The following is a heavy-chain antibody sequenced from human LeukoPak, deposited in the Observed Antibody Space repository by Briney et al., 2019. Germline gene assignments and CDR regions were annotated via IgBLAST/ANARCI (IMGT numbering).Heavy chain of an antibody. CDR3: ARVYSSSRSWGFDY. V-gene: IGHV1-2*02. CDR1: GYTFTDYY. J-gene: IGHJ4*02. Sequence: ASVKVSCKASGYTFTDYYMHWVRQAPGQRLEWMGWINPDSGATNFAQKFQGRVTMTRDTSISTAYMEVSSLSSDDTAVDYCARVYSSSRSWGFDYWGQGTLVTVSS. CDR2: INPDSGAT. D-gene: IGHD6-6*01.